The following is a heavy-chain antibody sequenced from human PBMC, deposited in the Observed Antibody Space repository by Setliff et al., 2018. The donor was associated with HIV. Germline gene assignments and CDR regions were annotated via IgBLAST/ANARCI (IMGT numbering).Heavy chain of an antibody. Sequence: PSETLSLTCAVSGYSISSGYYWGWIRQPPGKGLEWIGSIYHSGSTYYNPSLKSRVTISVDTSENQFSLKLSSVTAADTAVYYCARAAAGNTGPFDLWGQGSPVTVSS. CDR1: GYSISSGYY. D-gene: IGHD4-17*01. CDR3: ARAAAGNTGPFDL. V-gene: IGHV4-38-2*01. CDR2: IYHSGST. J-gene: IGHJ4*02.